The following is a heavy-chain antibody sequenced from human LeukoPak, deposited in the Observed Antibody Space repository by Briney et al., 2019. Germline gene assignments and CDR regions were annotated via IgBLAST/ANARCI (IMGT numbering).Heavy chain of an antibody. CDR1: GGSITVSDFS. CDR2: ISQSGNT. V-gene: IGHV4-39*07. D-gene: IGHD2-2*01. CDR3: AVVPAARSFVDY. Sequence: SETLSLTCTVSGGSITVSDFSWAWIRQPPGQGLEWIGTISQSGNTYYNPSLKSRVTISVDTSKNQFSLKLSSVTAADTAVYYCAVVPAARSFVDYWGQGTLVTVSS. J-gene: IGHJ4*02.